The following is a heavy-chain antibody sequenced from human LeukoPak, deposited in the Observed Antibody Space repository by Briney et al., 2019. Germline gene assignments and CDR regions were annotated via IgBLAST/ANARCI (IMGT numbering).Heavy chain of an antibody. V-gene: IGHV4-39*07. D-gene: IGHD1-26*01. CDR1: GGSISSSSYY. CDR2: IYYGGST. J-gene: IGHJ4*02. CDR3: ARSPPIVGATDY. Sequence: SETLSLTCTVSGGSISSSSYYWGWIRQPPGKGLEWIGSIYYGGSTYYNPSLKSRVTISVDTSKNQFSLKVSSVTAADTAVYYCARSPPIVGATDYWGQGTLVTVSS.